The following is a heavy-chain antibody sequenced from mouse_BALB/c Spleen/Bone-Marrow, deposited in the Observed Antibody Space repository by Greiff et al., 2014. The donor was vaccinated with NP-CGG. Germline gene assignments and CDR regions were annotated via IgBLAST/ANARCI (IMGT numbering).Heavy chain of an antibody. V-gene: IGHV1-69*02. CDR2: IYPSDSYT. CDR1: GYTFTSYW. J-gene: IGHJ3*01. Sequence: QVQLQQSGAELVRPGASVKLSCKASGYTFTSYWINWVKQRPGQGLEWIGNIYPSDSYTNYNQKFKDKATLTVDKSSSTAYMQLSSPTSEYSAVYYCTTGAYWGQGTLVTVSA. CDR3: TTGAY. D-gene: IGHD4-1*01.